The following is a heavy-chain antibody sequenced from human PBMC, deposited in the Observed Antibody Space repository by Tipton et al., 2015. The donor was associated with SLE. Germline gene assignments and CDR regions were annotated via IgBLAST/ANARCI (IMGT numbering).Heavy chain of an antibody. J-gene: IGHJ5*02. V-gene: IGHV1-2*06. CDR3: ARAGWISDNWFDP. CDR1: GYTFTDYY. D-gene: IGHD6-19*01. Sequence: QLVQSGPEVKKPGASVRVSCKSSGYTFTDYYMHWVRQAPGQGLEWMGRINPNSGDTDSAQKFQGRVTMTRDTSISTAYMELSRVTSDDTAVYYCARAGWISDNWFDPWGQGTLVTVSS. CDR2: INPNSGDT.